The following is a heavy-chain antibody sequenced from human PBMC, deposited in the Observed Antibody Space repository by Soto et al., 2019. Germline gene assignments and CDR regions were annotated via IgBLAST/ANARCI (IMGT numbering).Heavy chain of an antibody. V-gene: IGHV3-33*08. CDR2: ICYDESNT. J-gene: IGHJ4*02. CDR3: ARDTGTYYYGSPHY. D-gene: IGHD3-10*01. Sequence: GGSLRLSCAASGYTFSSYAMSWVRQAPGKGLEWVAVICYDESNTYYADSVKGRFTISRDNSKNTLYLQMSSLRAEDTAVYYCARDTGTYYYGSPHYWGQGTLVTVSS. CDR1: GYTFSSYA.